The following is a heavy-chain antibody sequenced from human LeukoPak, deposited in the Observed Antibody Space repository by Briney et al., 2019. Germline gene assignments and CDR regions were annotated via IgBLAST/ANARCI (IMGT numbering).Heavy chain of an antibody. CDR1: GFTFSSYT. Sequence: GGSLRLSCAASGFTFSSYTMNWVRQAPGKGLEWVSSISSSNSYYADSVKGRFTISRDNAKNSLYLQMNSLRAEDTAVYYCARDWPYYSSSWYQAFDIWGQGTMVTVSS. V-gene: IGHV3-21*01. CDR2: ISSSNSY. D-gene: IGHD6-13*01. CDR3: ARDWPYYSSSWYQAFDI. J-gene: IGHJ3*02.